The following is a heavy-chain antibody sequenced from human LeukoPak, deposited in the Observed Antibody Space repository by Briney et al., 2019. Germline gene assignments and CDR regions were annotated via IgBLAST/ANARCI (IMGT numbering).Heavy chain of an antibody. J-gene: IGHJ4*02. CDR3: ARRAGYSSSWYSFDY. CDR2: IYYSGST. D-gene: IGHD6-13*01. CDR1: GGSISSSSYY. V-gene: IGHV4-39*01. Sequence: SETLSLTCTVSGGSISSSSYYWGWIRQPPGKGLEWIGSIYYSGSTYYNPSLKSRVTISVDTSKNQSSLKLSSVTAADTAVYYCARRAGYSSSWYSFDYWGQGTLVTVSS.